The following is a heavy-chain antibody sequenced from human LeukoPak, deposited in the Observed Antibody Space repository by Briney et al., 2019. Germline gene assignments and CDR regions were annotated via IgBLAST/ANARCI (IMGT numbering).Heavy chain of an antibody. CDR2: IRSKANSYAK. CDR1: GFTFSGSA. J-gene: IGHJ4*02. V-gene: IGHV3-73*01. Sequence: GGSLRLSCAASGFTFSGSAMHWVRQASGKGLEWVGRIRSKANSYAKAYAESVKGRFTISRDDSKNTAYLQMNSLRAEDTAVYYCRSALLWFGEPTPPFDYWGQGTLVTVSS. D-gene: IGHD3-10*01. CDR3: RSALLWFGEPTPPFDY.